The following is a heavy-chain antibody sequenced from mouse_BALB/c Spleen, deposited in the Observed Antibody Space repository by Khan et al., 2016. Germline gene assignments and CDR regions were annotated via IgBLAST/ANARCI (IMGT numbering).Heavy chain of an antibody. D-gene: IGHD2-4*01. Sequence: VQLKQSGPGLVAPSQSLSITCTVSGFSITGFAVNWVRQPPGKGLEWLGVIWGDGSTDYDSALNSRLSISKDDSKSQVFLKMNSLQTDDTARYYCASYYDYDGGFAYWGQGTLVTVSA. CDR2: IWGDGST. CDR1: GFSITGFA. V-gene: IGHV2-6-7*01. CDR3: ASYYDYDGGFAY. J-gene: IGHJ3*01.